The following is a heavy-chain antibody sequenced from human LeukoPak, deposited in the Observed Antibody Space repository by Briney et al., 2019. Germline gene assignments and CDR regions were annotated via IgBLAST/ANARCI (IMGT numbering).Heavy chain of an antibody. V-gene: IGHV3-48*02. Sequence: GGSLRLSCAASGFTFGSYSMSWVRQAPGKGLEWVSYISSSSSPIYYADSVKGRFTISRDNAKNSLYLQMNSLRDEDTAVYYCARGQYRYGSIDYWGPGTLVTVSS. CDR1: GFTFGSYS. CDR2: ISSSSSPI. CDR3: ARGQYRYGSIDY. J-gene: IGHJ4*02. D-gene: IGHD5-18*01.